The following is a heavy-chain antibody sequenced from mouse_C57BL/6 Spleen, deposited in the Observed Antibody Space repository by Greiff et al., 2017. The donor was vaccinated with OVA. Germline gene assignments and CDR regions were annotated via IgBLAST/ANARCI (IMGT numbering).Heavy chain of an antibody. CDR2: IYPGDGDT. Sequence: QVQLQQSGPELVKPGASVKISCKASGYAFSSSWMNWVKQRPGKGLEWIGRIYPGDGDTNYNGKFKGKATLTADKSSSTAYMQLSSLTSEDSAVFLCTRRGYGSIYVYYAMDYWAQGPSVTVSS. J-gene: IGHJ4*01. CDR1: GYAFSSSW. CDR3: TRRGYGSIYVYYAMDY. V-gene: IGHV1-82*01. D-gene: IGHD1-1*01.